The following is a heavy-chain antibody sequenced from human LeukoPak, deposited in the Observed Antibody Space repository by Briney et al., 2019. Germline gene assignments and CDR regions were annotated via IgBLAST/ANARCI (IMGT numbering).Heavy chain of an antibody. D-gene: IGHD6-13*01. V-gene: IGHV4-59*01. CDR2: IYYSGST. CDR1: GGSISSYY. J-gene: IGHJ6*03. CDR3: ARTTEAHSWRTRYYDYYMDV. Sequence: SETLSLTCTVSGGSISSYYRSWIRQPPGKGLEWIGYIYYSGSTNYNPSLKSRVTISVDTSKNQFSLKLSSVTAADTAVYYCARTTEAHSWRTRYYDYYMDVWGKGTTVTVSS.